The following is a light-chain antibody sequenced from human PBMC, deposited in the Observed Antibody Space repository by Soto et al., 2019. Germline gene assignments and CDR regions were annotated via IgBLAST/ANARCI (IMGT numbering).Light chain of an antibody. V-gene: IGKV1-12*01. J-gene: IGKJ4*01. CDR1: QNIRTY. CDR2: GAS. CDR3: QQSNSFPLT. Sequence: DIPMTQSPYSLSASVGDCVTITWRASQNIRTYLNWYQQEPGRAPKLLISGASSLQSGVPSRFSGSGSETDFTLTISSLQPEHFATYYCQQSNSFPLTFGGGTKVDIK.